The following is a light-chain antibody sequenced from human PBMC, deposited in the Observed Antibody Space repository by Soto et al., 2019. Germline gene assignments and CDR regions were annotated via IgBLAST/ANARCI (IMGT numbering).Light chain of an antibody. J-gene: IGLJ1*01. V-gene: IGLV2-14*01. CDR3: SSYTSTSTLYV. Sequence: QSVLTQPASVSGSPGQSITISCTGTSSDVGGYNSVSWYRQHPGKAPKLIIYDVTNRPSGVSSRFSASKSGYTASLTISGLQAEDEADYYCSSYTSTSTLYVFGT. CDR1: SSDVGGYNS. CDR2: DVT.